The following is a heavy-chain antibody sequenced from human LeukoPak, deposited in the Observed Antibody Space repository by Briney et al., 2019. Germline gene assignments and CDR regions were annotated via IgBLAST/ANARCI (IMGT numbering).Heavy chain of an antibody. CDR3: AKGKYSSSSLDY. J-gene: IGHJ4*02. CDR2: IAYDGTNK. V-gene: IGHV3-30*18. CDR1: GFTFNGYG. Sequence: GGSLRLSCAASGFTFNGYGMSWVRQAPGKGLEWVAVIAYDGTNKYHADSVKGRFTISRDNSKNTLYLQMNSLRVEDTAVYYCAKGKYSSSSLDYWGQGTLVTVSS. D-gene: IGHD6-6*01.